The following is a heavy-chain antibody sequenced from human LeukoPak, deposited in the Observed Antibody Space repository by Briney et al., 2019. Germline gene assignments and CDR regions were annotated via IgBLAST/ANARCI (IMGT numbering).Heavy chain of an antibody. Sequence: GGSLRLSCAASGFTFSSYAMSWVRQAPGKGLEWVSAISGSGGSTYYTDSVKGRFTISRDNSKNTLYLQMNSLRAEDTAVYYCAKVDRGGVRGVISDYWGQGTLVTVSS. D-gene: IGHD3-10*01. CDR3: AKVDRGGVRGVISDY. J-gene: IGHJ4*02. V-gene: IGHV3-23*01. CDR2: ISGSGGST. CDR1: GFTFSSYA.